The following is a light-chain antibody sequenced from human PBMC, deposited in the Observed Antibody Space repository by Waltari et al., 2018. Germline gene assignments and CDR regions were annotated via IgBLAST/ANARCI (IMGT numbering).Light chain of an antibody. V-gene: IGLV4-69*01. CDR1: GGHSNDV. CDR3: QTGGFGIWV. Sequence: QLMLTQSPSASASLGASVKLTCTLSGGHSNDVIAWHQQQQEKGPRYLMKVNRDGSHIKGDGFSARCSGSSSGADRSLTISSLQSEDEADYYCQTGGFGIWVFGGGTKLTVL. CDR2: VNRDGSH. J-gene: IGLJ3*02.